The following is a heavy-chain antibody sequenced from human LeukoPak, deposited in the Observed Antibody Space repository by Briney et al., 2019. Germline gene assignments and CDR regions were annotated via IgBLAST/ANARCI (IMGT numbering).Heavy chain of an antibody. CDR2: IKRNTQGATT. Sequence: KSGGSLRLSCATSGFTFNLAWMSWVRQAPGKGLEWVGRIKRNTQGATTDYAAAVKGTFTISRDDSKNTLYLQMNSLESEDTGVYYCTTHPGYESYWGQGTLVTVSS. CDR3: TTHPGYESY. V-gene: IGHV3-15*01. J-gene: IGHJ4*02. CDR1: GFTFNLAW. D-gene: IGHD2-15*01.